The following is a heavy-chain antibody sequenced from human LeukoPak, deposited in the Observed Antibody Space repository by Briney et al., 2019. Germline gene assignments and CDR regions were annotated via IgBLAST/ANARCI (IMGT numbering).Heavy chain of an antibody. J-gene: IGHJ1*01. CDR3: ARDPDDFSNLEYFHH. D-gene: IGHD4-11*01. V-gene: IGHV3-30*04. CDR1: GFTFSNYI. CDR2: ISSDGSNQ. Sequence: GRSLRLSRAASGFTFSNYILHWVRQAPGKGLEWVAVISSDGSNQYYADSVKGRFTVSRDNSKSTLYLLIDTLRAEDSAVYYCARDPDDFSNLEYFHHWGQGTLVTVSS.